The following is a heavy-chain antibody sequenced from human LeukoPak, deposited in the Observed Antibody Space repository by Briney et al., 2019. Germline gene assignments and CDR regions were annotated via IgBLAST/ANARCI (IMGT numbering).Heavy chain of an antibody. D-gene: IGHD2-2*01. J-gene: IGHJ6*03. V-gene: IGHV4-39*01. CDR1: GGSISSSSYY. CDR3: ARVPRFKKSSYYYYYYMDV. Sequence: SETLSLTCTVSGGSISSSSYYWGWIRQPPGKGLEWIGSIYYSGSTYYNPSLKSRVTISVDTSKNQFSLKLSSVTAADTAVYYCARVPRFKKSSYYYYYYMDVWGKGTAVTVSS. CDR2: IYYSGST.